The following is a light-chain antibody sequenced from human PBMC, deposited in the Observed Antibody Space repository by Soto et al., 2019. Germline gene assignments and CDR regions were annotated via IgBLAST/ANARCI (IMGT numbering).Light chain of an antibody. Sequence: DIQMTQFPSSLSASVGDRVTITCRASQSISSYLNWYQQKPGEAPKLLIYDASSLQSGVPPRFGGSGSATDFTLTISSLQPEDFATYYCQQSYSTPPAFGQGTNVEIK. V-gene: IGKV1-39*01. CDR3: QQSYSTPPA. J-gene: IGKJ1*01. CDR1: QSISSY. CDR2: DAS.